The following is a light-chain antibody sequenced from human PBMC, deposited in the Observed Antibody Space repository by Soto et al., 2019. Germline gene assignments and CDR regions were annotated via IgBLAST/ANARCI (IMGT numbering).Light chain of an antibody. V-gene: IGLV3-21*02. J-gene: IGLJ1*01. CDR1: NIGSKS. CDR3: QVWDSTSDHYF. CDR2: DDT. Sequence: SYELTQPPSVSVAPGQTARITCGGNNIGSKSVHWYQQKPGQAPVLVVYDDTDWPSGIPERFSGSNSGNTATLTISGVEAGDEADYYCQVWDSTSDHYFFGTGTKVTVL.